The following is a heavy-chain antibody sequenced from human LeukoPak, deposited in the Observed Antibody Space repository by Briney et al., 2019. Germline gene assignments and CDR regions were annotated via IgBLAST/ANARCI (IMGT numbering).Heavy chain of an antibody. CDR3: AKEGRYFDWPPRWFDP. CDR2: ISGSGGST. Sequence: GGSLRLPCAASGFTFGSYAMSWVRQAPGKGLEWVSAISGSGGSTYYADSVKGRFTISRDNSKNTLYLQMNSLRAEDTAVYYCAKEGRYFDWPPRWFDPWGQGTLVTVSS. V-gene: IGHV3-23*01. J-gene: IGHJ5*02. CDR1: GFTFGSYA. D-gene: IGHD3-9*01.